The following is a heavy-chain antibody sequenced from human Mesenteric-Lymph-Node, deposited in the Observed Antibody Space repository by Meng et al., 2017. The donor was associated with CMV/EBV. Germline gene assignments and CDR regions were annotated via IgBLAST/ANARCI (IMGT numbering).Heavy chain of an antibody. CDR3: ARVSTKGAYNWLDP. J-gene: IGHJ5*02. Sequence: AVYGGSFSGYYWSWIRQPPGKGLEWIGEINHSGSTNYNPSLKSRVTISVDTSKNQFSLKLSSVTAADTAVYYCARVSTKGAYNWLDPWGQGTLVTVSS. CDR1: GGSFSGYY. D-gene: IGHD1-1*01. V-gene: IGHV4-34*01. CDR2: INHSGST.